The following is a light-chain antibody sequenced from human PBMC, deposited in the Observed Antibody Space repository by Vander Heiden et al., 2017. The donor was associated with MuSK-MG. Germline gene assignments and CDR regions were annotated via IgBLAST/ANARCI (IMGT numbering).Light chain of an antibody. CDR3: QVWDSSSDQAV. CDR2: EDS. V-gene: IGLV3-21*02. CDR1: NIGSKS. J-gene: IGLJ1*01. Sequence: SYVLTQPPSVSVAPGQTARVTCGGNNIGSKSVHWYQQKPGQAPVLVVYEDSDRPSGIPDRLSGYNSGKTASRQINRVEAGDEADDDGQVWDSSSDQAVFGTGHKVTVL.